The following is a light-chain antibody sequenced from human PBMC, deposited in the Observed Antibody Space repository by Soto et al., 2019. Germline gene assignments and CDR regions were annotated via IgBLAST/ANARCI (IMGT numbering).Light chain of an antibody. Sequence: DIVMTQSPLSLSVTPGESASISCRSSQSLLHSNGYKYLDWYLQKPGQSPQLLIYVASYRASGVPERFSGSGSGTDFTLKISRVEAEDVGVSYCMQALQTPLTFGGGTKVEIK. V-gene: IGKV2-28*01. CDR2: VAS. CDR3: MQALQTPLT. CDR1: QSLLHSNGYKY. J-gene: IGKJ4*01.